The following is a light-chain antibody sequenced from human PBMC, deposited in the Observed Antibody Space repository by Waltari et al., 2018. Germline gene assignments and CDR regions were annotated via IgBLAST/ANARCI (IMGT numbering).Light chain of an antibody. J-gene: IGKJ1*01. Sequence: EIVLTQSPGTLSLSPGERATLPCRASQSVSRTLAWYQQKPGQAPRLLIYDASSRATGIPDRFSGSGSGTDFSLTISRLEPEDFAVYYCQKYGTLPATFGQGTKVEIK. CDR1: QSVSRT. V-gene: IGKV3-20*01. CDR3: QKYGTLPAT. CDR2: DAS.